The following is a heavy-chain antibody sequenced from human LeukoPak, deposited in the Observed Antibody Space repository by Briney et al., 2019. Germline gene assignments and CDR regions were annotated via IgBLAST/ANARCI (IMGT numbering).Heavy chain of an antibody. D-gene: IGHD1-14*01. J-gene: IGHJ6*03. V-gene: IGHV3-30*04. CDR3: ARDPAVFYYMDV. Sequence: GGSLRLSCAASGFTFSSYAMHWVRQAPGKGLEWVAVISYDGSNKYYADSVKGRFTVSRDNSKNTLYLQMNSLRAEDTAVYYCARDPAVFYYMDVWGKGTTVTVSS. CDR2: ISYDGSNK. CDR1: GFTFSSYA.